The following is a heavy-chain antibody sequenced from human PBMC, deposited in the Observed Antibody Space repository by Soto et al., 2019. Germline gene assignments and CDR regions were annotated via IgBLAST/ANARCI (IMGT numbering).Heavy chain of an antibody. J-gene: IGHJ4*02. CDR1: GGSISSGGYS. CDR2: IYHSGST. V-gene: IGHV4-30-2*01. D-gene: IGHD6-13*01. CDR3: ARRYGSSFDY. Sequence: SETLSLTCAVSGGSISSGGYSWSWIRQPPGKGLEWIGYIYHSGSTYYNPSLKSRVTISVDTSKNQFSLKLSSVTAADTAVYYCARRYGSSFDYWGQGTLVTVSS.